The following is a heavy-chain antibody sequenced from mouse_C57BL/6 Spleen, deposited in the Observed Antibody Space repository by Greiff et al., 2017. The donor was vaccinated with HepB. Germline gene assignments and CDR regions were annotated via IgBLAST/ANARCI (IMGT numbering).Heavy chain of an antibody. CDR3: ARTEDYYGSSYGAY. J-gene: IGHJ3*01. V-gene: IGHV1-42*01. D-gene: IGHD1-1*01. Sequence: VQLKQSGPELVKPGASVKISCKASGYSFTGYYMNWVKQSPEKSLEWIGEINPSTGGTTYNQKFKAKATLTVDKSSSTAYMQLKSLTSEDSAVYYCARTEDYYGSSYGAYWGQGTLVTVSA. CDR1: GYSFTGYY. CDR2: INPSTGGT.